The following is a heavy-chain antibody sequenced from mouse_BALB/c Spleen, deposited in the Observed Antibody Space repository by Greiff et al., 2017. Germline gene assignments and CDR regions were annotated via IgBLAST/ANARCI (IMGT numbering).Heavy chain of an antibody. J-gene: IGHJ4*01. Sequence: VKVVESGPGLVQPSQSLSITCTVSGFSLTSYGVHWVRQSPGKGLEWLGVIWSGGSTDYNAAFISRLSISKDNSKSQVFFKMNSLQANDTAIYYCASMITKGYYYAMDYWGQGTSVTVSS. CDR1: GFSLTSYG. CDR2: IWSGGST. D-gene: IGHD2-4*01. CDR3: ASMITKGYYYAMDY. V-gene: IGHV2-2*02.